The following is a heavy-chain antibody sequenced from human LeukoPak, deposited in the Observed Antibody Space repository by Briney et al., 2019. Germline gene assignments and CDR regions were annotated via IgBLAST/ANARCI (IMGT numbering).Heavy chain of an antibody. CDR2: IYYSGST. V-gene: IGHV4-31*03. CDR3: ARSEAGAVYYDSSGYPDAFDI. Sequence: PSETLSLTCTVSGGSISGGGYYWSWIRQHPGKGLEWIGYIYYSGSTYYNPSLKSRVTISVDTSKNQFSLKLSSVTAADTAVYYCARSEAGAVYYDSSGYPDAFDIWGQGTMVTVSS. CDR1: GGSISGGGYY. D-gene: IGHD3-22*01. J-gene: IGHJ3*02.